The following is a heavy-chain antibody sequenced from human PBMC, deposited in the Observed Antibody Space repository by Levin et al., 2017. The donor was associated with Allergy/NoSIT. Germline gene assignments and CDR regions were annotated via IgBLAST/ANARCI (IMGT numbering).Heavy chain of an antibody. CDR1: GFTFSSYA. CDR3: AKGLDSSSVPYYFDY. J-gene: IGHJ4*02. Sequence: GGSLRLSCAASGFTFSSYAMSWVRQAPGKGLEWVSAISGSGGSTYYADSVKGRFTISRDNSKNTLYLQMNSLRAEDTAVYYCAKGLDSSSVPYYFDYWGQGTLVTVSS. CDR2: ISGSGGST. V-gene: IGHV3-23*01. D-gene: IGHD6-6*01.